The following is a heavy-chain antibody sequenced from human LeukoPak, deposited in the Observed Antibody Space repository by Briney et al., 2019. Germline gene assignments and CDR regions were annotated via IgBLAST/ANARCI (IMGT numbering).Heavy chain of an antibody. CDR3: AKEAFTFGGVIAPFDY. V-gene: IGHV3-23*01. J-gene: IGHJ4*02. Sequence: GRSLRLSCAASGFTFSSYGMHWVRQAPGKGLEWVSAISGSGGSTYYADSVKGRFTISRDNSKNTLYLQMNSLRAEDTAVYYCAKEAFTFGGVIAPFDYWGQGTLVTVSS. CDR2: ISGSGGST. CDR1: GFTFSSYG. D-gene: IGHD3-16*02.